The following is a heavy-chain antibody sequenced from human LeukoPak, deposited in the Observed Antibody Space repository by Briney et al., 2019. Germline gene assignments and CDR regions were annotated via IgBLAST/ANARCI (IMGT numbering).Heavy chain of an antibody. J-gene: IGHJ4*02. D-gene: IGHD6-6*01. Sequence: GGSLRLSCAASGFSFSNYGMHWVRQAPGKGLEWVAVVSYDGSSQYYADSVKGRFTISRDNSGNTLFLEMNSLRGEDTAVYYCSSFDHWGQGTLVIVSS. CDR3: SSFDH. CDR1: GFSFSNYG. V-gene: IGHV3-30*03. CDR2: VSYDGSSQ.